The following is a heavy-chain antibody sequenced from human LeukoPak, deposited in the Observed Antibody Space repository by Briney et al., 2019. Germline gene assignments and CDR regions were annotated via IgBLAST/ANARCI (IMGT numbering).Heavy chain of an antibody. V-gene: IGHV1-18*04. CDR3: ARNEGDYDILTGYADF. Sequence: APVKVSCKASGYTFTSYGINWVRQAPGQGLEWMGWISAYNGHTNYAQKLQGRVTMTTDTSTSTAYMELRSLRSDDTAVYYCARNEGDYDILTGYADFWGQGTLVTVSS. D-gene: IGHD3-9*01. J-gene: IGHJ4*02. CDR2: ISAYNGHT. CDR1: GYTFTSYG.